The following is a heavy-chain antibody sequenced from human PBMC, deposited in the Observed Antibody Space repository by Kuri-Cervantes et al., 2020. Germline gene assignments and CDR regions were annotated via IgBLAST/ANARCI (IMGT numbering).Heavy chain of an antibody. Sequence: GESLKISCAASGFTFSSYAMSWVRQAPGKGLEWVSAISGSGGSTYYADSVKGRFTISRDNSKNTLYLQMNSLRAEDTAVYYCAKLQYSSFLYDYWGRGTLVTVSS. CDR2: ISGSGGST. CDR3: AKLQYSSFLYDY. V-gene: IGHV3-23*01. CDR1: GFTFSSYA. J-gene: IGHJ4*02. D-gene: IGHD6-6*01.